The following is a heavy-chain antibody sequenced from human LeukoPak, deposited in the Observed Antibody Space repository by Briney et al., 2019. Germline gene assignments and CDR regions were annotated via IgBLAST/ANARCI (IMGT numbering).Heavy chain of an antibody. V-gene: IGHV3-33*01. Sequence: QPGRSLRLSCAASGFTFSSYGMHWVRQAPGKGLEWVAVIWYDGSNKYYADSVKGRFTISRDNSKNTLYLQMNSLRAEDTAVYYCAREGCSGGSCWDYFDYWGQGTLVTVSS. CDR1: GFTFSSYG. CDR3: AREGCSGGSCWDYFDY. CDR2: IWYDGSNK. D-gene: IGHD2-15*01. J-gene: IGHJ4*02.